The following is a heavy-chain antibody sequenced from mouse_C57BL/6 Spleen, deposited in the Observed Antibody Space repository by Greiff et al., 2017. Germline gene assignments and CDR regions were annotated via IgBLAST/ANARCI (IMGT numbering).Heavy chain of an antibody. CDR1: GFTFSSYA. CDR2: ISDGGSYT. CDR3: AGDAPDSYPCFAY. J-gene: IGHJ3*01. V-gene: IGHV5-4*01. Sequence: EVQVVESGGGLVKPGGSLKLSCAASGFTFSSYAMSWVRQTPEKRLEWVATISDGGSYTYYPDNVKGRFTISRDNAKNNLYLQMSHLKSEDTAMYYCAGDAPDSYPCFAYWGQGTLVTVSA. D-gene: IGHD2-12*01.